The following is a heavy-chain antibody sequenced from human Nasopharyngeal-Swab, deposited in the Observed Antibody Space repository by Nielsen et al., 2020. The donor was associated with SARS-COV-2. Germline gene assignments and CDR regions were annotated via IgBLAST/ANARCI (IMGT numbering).Heavy chain of an antibody. J-gene: IGHJ3*02. CDR3: ARDGLFGGSAFDI. Sequence: WIRQPPGKGLEWIGYIYYSGSTNYNPSLKSRVTISVDTSKNQFSLKLSSVTAADTAVYYCARDGLFGGSAFDIWGQGTMVTVSS. V-gene: IGHV4-59*01. D-gene: IGHD3-10*01. CDR2: IYYSGST.